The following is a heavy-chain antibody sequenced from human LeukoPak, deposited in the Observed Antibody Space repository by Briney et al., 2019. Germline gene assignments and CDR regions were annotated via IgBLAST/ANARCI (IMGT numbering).Heavy chain of an antibody. Sequence: SETLSLTCAVYGGSFSGYQWSWIRQPPGKGLEWIGEINHRGSTNYNPSLKSRVTMSVDTSKNQFSLNLISVTAADTAVYYCARGRGAARFVTIEFDYWGQGALVTASS. V-gene: IGHV4-34*01. J-gene: IGHJ4*02. CDR1: GGSFSGYQ. D-gene: IGHD6-6*01. CDR2: INHRGST. CDR3: ARGRGAARFVTIEFDY.